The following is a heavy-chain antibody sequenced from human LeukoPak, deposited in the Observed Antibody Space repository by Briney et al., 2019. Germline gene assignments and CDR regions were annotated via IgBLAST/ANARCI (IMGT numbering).Heavy chain of an antibody. Sequence: PETLSLTCIVSGGSISSYYWSWIRQPAGKGLEWIGRIYTSGSTTYNPSLKSRVTMPVDTSKSQFSLNLMSVTAADTAVYYCTRDTGTTGEVKFDPWGQGTLVTVSS. V-gene: IGHV4-4*07. D-gene: IGHD4-17*01. CDR1: GGSISSYY. CDR2: IYTSGST. CDR3: TRDTGTTGEVKFDP. J-gene: IGHJ5*02.